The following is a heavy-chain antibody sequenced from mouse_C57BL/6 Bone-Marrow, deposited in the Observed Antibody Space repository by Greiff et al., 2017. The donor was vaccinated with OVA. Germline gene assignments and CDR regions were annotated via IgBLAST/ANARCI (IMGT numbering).Heavy chain of an antibody. CDR2: ISYSGST. CDR1: GYSITSGYV. D-gene: IGHD1-1*01. V-gene: IGHV3-1*01. CDR3: ARELRFYYGDN. Sequence: EVKLVESGPGMVKPSQSLSLTCTVTGYSITSGYVWHWIRHFPGNELEWMGYISYSGSTNYNPSLKSRISITHDTSKNHFFLKLNSVTTEDTATYYCARELRFYYGDNWGQGTTLTVTS. J-gene: IGHJ2*01.